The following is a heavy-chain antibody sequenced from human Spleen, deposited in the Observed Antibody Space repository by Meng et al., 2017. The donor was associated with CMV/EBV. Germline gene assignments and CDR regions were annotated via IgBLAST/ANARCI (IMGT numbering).Heavy chain of an antibody. D-gene: IGHD4-11*01. CDR1: GYTFTGYY. V-gene: IGHV1-69*05. CDR3: AREYSHYKLDNYYSGMDV. J-gene: IGHJ6*02. Sequence: SVKVSCKASGYTFTGYYIHWVRQAPGQGLEWMGGIIPVFGTVRFAQKFQGRVTITTDESTSTAYMELSSLISEDTAVYYCAREYSHYKLDNYYSGMDVWGQGTTVTVSS. CDR2: IIPVFGTV.